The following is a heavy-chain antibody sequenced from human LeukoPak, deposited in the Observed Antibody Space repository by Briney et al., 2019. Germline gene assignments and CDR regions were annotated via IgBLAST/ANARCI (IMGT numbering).Heavy chain of an antibody. D-gene: IGHD5-18*01. CDR2: IYYSGST. CDR3: ARAGIQPDDYFDY. V-gene: IGHV4-59*01. J-gene: IGHJ4*02. CDR1: GGSISSYY. Sequence: PSETLSLTCTVSGGSISSYYWSWIRQPPGKGLEWIGYIYYSGSTNYNPSLKSRVTISVDTSKNQFSLKLSSVTAADTAVYYCARAGIQPDDYFDYWAREPWSPSPQ.